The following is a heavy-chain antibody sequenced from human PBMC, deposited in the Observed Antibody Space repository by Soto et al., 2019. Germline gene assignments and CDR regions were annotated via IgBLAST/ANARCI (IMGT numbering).Heavy chain of an antibody. CDR3: VRSLPGGRKDGQDV. D-gene: IGHD3-10*01. CDR2: IYNDGTT. J-gene: IGHJ6*02. V-gene: IGHV3-53*01. Sequence: GESLRLSCTASAVGVRPNYMSWFRQAPGIGLEWVSVIYNDGTTYYADSVKGRFTLSRDTSKHTLSLPMDSLRAEDTAVYYCVRSLPGGRKDGQDVWAQGTRDTVS. CDR1: AVGVRPNY.